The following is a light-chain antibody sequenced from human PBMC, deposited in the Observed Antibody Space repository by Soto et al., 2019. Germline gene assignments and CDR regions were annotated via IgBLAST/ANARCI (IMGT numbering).Light chain of an antibody. V-gene: IGKV1-5*01. J-gene: IGKJ1*01. Sequence: DIQMTQSPSTLYSSVGDRVTITCRASQSISTGLAWYQQKPGKAPNLLIYDASTLESGVPSRFSGSGSGTEFTLTISSLQPDDFATYYCQHYSTVWAFGQGTKVDIK. CDR3: QHYSTVWA. CDR2: DAS. CDR1: QSISTG.